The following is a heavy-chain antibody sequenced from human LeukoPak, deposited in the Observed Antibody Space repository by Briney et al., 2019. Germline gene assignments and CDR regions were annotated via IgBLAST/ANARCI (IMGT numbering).Heavy chain of an antibody. J-gene: IGHJ5*02. D-gene: IGHD1-26*01. CDR1: GYTFTGYY. CDR3: ARAVGAIWNWFDP. V-gene: IGHV1-2*04. CDR2: INPNSGGT. Sequence: ASVKVSCKASGYTFTGYYMHWVRQAPGQGLEWMGWINPNSGGTNYAQKFQGWVTMTRDTSISTAYMELSRLRSDDTAVYYCARAVGAIWNWFDPWGQGTLVTVSS.